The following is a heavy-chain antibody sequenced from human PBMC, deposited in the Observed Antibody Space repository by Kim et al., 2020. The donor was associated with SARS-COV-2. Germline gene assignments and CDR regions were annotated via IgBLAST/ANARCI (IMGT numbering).Heavy chain of an antibody. CDR2: IYYSGST. V-gene: IGHV4-31*03. CDR3: ARGDYGDYYYYYYGMDV. J-gene: IGHJ6*02. D-gene: IGHD4-17*01. Sequence: SETLSLTCTVSGGSISSGGYYWSWIRQHPGKGLEWIGYIYYSGSTYYNPSLKSRVTISVDTSKNQFSLKLSSVTAADTAVYYCARGDYGDYYYYYYGMDVWGQGTTVTVSS. CDR1: GGSISSGGYY.